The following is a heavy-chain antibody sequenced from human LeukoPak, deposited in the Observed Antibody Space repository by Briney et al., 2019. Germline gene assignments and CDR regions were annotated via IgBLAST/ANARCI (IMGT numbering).Heavy chain of an antibody. CDR1: GFTFNNYA. Sequence: GGSLRLSCAASGFTFNNYAMSWVRQGPGKGLEWVSAISSGGGGAYYPDSVKGRFTISRDDSKNTLYLQMNSLRAEDTAVYYCAKDLGRYRNNYFDYWGQGTLVTVSS. D-gene: IGHD1-26*01. V-gene: IGHV3-23*01. CDR2: ISSGGGGA. CDR3: AKDLGRYRNNYFDY. J-gene: IGHJ4*02.